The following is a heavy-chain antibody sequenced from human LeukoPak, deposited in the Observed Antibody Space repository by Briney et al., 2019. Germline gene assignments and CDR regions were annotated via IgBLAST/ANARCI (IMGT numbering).Heavy chain of an antibody. CDR1: GYTFTSYE. J-gene: IGHJ6*02. CDR3: ARLTTPQQLVFRGPYYYYGMDV. Sequence: ASVKVSCKASGYTFTSYEINWVRQATGQGLEWMGWMNPNSGNTGYAQKFQGRVTMTRNTSISTAYMELSSLRSEDTAVYYCARLTTPQQLVFRGPYYYYGMDVWGQGTTVTVSS. V-gene: IGHV1-8*01. D-gene: IGHD6-13*01. CDR2: MNPNSGNT.